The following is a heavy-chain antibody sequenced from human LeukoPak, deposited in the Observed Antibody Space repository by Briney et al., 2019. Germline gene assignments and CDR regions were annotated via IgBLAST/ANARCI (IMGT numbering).Heavy chain of an antibody. CDR1: GGSISSYY. V-gene: IGHV4-39*01. CDR2: IYYSGST. D-gene: IGHD6-13*01. CDR3: ARPHSSSWYGFDY. J-gene: IGHJ4*02. Sequence: SETLSLTCTVSGGSISSYYWGWIRQPPGKGLEWIGSIYYSGSTYYNPSLKSRVTISVDTSKNQFSLNLSSVTAADTAVYYCARPHSSSWYGFDYWGQGTLVTVSS.